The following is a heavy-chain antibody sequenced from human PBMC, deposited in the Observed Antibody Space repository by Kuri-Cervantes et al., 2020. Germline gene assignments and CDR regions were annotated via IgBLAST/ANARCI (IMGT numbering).Heavy chain of an antibody. Sequence: GESLKISCAASGFTFSSYWMSWVRQAPGKGLEWVANIKQDGSEKYYVDSVKGRFTISRDSSKNTLFLQMNSLRADDTAVYCCARYMVRGIYYGMDVWGQGTTVTVSS. D-gene: IGHD3-10*01. CDR3: ARYMVRGIYYGMDV. CDR1: GFTFSSYW. V-gene: IGHV3-7*03. CDR2: IKQDGSEK. J-gene: IGHJ6*02.